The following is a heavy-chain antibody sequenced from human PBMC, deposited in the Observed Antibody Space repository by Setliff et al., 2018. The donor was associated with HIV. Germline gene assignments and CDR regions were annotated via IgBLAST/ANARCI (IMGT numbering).Heavy chain of an antibody. CDR3: ARLGAVAGPPEDS. CDR1: ASFSSYY. J-gene: IGHJ4*02. CDR2: ISSSGNT. V-gene: IGHV4-59*08. D-gene: IGHD6-19*01. Sequence: SETLSLTCTVSASFSSYYWSWIRQPPGRGLEWIGCISSSGNTLYNPSLKSRFTLSLDTSKNQFSLRLTSVTASDTAVYYCARLGAVAGPPEDSWGQGTLVTVPQ.